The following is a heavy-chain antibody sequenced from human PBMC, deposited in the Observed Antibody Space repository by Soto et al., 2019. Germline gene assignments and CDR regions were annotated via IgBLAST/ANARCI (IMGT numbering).Heavy chain of an antibody. J-gene: IGHJ3*02. V-gene: IGHV3-15*04. D-gene: IGHD3-10*01. CDR1: GFTLTGAW. CDR2: IGPGTI. Sequence: GGSLRLSCAASGFTLTGAWVSWVRQAPGTGLEWVGRIGPGTIDYAAPVRGRFTISRDDSQNTVYLQMNSLKIEDTAVYYCLTRSGPIWGQGTLVTVSS. CDR3: LTRSGPI.